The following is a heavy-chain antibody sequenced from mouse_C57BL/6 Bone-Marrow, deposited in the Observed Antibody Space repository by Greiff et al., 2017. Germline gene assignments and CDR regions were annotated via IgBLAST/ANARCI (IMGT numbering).Heavy chain of an antibody. J-gene: IGHJ1*03. D-gene: IGHD1-1*01. Sequence: EVNLVESGGGLVQPGGSLSLSCAASGFTFTDYYMSWVRQPPGKALEWLGFIRNKANGYTTEYSASVKGRFTISRDNSQSILYLQMNDLRAEDSATYYCARQYYYGSSHWYFDVWGTGTTVTVSS. CDR3: ARQYYYGSSHWYFDV. CDR1: GFTFTDYY. V-gene: IGHV7-3*01. CDR2: IRNKANGYTT.